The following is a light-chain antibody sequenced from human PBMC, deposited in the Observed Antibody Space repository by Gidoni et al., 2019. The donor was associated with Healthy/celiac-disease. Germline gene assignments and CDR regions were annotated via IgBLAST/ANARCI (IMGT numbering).Light chain of an antibody. V-gene: IGKV3-11*01. J-gene: IGKJ4*01. CDR1: QSFSSY. CDR3: QQRSNWPQLT. Sequence: EIVLTQSQATLSLSPGDRATLSCRASQSFSSYLAWYQQKPGQAPRLLIYDASNRATGIPARFSGSGSGTAFTLTISSLEPEDFAVYYCQQRSNWPQLTFGGGTKVEIK. CDR2: DAS.